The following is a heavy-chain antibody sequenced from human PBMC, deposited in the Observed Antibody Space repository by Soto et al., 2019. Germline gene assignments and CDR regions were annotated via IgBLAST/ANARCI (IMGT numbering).Heavy chain of an antibody. CDR2: IYYSGNT. CDR1: GDSVTSGAYY. CDR3: ARIPVDTYMTCSFDS. J-gene: IGHJ5*01. D-gene: IGHD5-18*01. V-gene: IGHV4-61*08. Sequence: LSLTCTVSGDSVTSGAYYWSWIRQPPGKGLEWIGYIYYSGNTNYSPSLKSRVAISLDTSHNQFSLKLSSVTAADTAVYFCARIPVDTYMTCSFDSWGQGILLT.